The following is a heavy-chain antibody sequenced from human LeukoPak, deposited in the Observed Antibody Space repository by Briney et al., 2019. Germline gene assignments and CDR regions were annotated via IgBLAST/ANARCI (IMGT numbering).Heavy chain of an antibody. Sequence: KPSETLSPTCTVSGGSISSYYWSWIRQPAGTALEWIGRIYTSGTITYNPSLKSRVTISVDTSKNQFSLRLSSVTAADTAVYYCATHVYTSSWPYYYYYMDVWGKGTTVTVSS. CDR1: GGSISSYY. D-gene: IGHD6-13*01. V-gene: IGHV4-4*07. J-gene: IGHJ6*03. CDR2: IYTSGTI. CDR3: ATHVYTSSWPYYYYYMDV.